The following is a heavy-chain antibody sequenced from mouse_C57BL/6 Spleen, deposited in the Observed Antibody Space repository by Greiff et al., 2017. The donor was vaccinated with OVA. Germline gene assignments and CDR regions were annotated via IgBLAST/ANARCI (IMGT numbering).Heavy chain of an antibody. D-gene: IGHD1-1*02. CDR3: ARSPRWGYFDV. Sequence: QVQLKESGAELVRPGTSVKVSCKASGYAFTNYLIEWVKQRPGQGLEWIGVINPGSGGTNYNEKFKGKATLTADKSSSTAYMQLSSLTSEDSAVYFCARSPRWGYFDVWGTGTTVTVSS. CDR1: GYAFTNYL. J-gene: IGHJ1*03. V-gene: IGHV1-54*01. CDR2: INPGSGGT.